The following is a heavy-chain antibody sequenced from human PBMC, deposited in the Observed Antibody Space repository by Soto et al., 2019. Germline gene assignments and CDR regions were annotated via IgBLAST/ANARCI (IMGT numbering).Heavy chain of an antibody. J-gene: IGHJ4*02. D-gene: IGHD3-22*01. V-gene: IGHV4-59*01. Sequence: LSLTCTVSGGSISSYYWSWIRQPPGKGLEWIGYIYYSGSTNYNPSLKSRVTISVDTSKNQFSLKLSSVTAADTAVYYCARESFYDSGGFHGFDDWGQGTPVTVSS. CDR3: ARESFYDSGGFHGFDD. CDR1: GGSISSYY. CDR2: IYYSGST.